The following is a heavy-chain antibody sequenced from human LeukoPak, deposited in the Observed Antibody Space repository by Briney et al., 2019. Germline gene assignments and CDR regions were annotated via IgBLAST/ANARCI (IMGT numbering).Heavy chain of an antibody. CDR2: IYSGGST. J-gene: IGHJ4*02. CDR1: GFTVSSKY. D-gene: IGHD6-19*01. V-gene: IGHV3-53*01. Sequence: GGSLRLSCAASGFTVSSKYMSWVRQAPGKGLEWVSVIYSGGSTYYADSVKGRFTISRDNSKNTLYLQMNSLRAEDTAVYYCARAIGYSSDYFDYWGQGTLVTVSS. CDR3: ARAIGYSSDYFDY.